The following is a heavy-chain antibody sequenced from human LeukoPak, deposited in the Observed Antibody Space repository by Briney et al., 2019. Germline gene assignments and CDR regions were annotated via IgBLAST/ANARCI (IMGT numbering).Heavy chain of an antibody. J-gene: IGHJ6*02. CDR3: VRDHWLLSSNEWYYYGMDV. CDR1: GGSISSYY. CDR2: IYTSGST. V-gene: IGHV4-4*07. D-gene: IGHD3-9*01. Sequence: SETLSLTCTVSGGSISSYYWSWIRQPAGKGLEWIGRIYTSGSTNYNPSLKSRVTMSVDTSKNQFSLNLNSVTAADTAVYYCVRDHWLLSSNEWYYYGMDVWGQGTTVTVSS.